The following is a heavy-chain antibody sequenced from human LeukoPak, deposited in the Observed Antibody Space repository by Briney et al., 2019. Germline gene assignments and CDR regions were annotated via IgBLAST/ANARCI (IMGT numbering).Heavy chain of an antibody. CDR1: GFTFSSYS. V-gene: IGHV3-21*04. CDR2: ISSSSSYI. D-gene: IGHD3-16*01. J-gene: IGHJ4*02. Sequence: GGSLRLSCAASGFTFSSYSMNWVRQAPGKGLEWVSSISSSSSYIYYADSVKGRFTISRDNAKNSLYLQMNSLRAEDTALYYCAKNINVWGSYISPGDFDYWGQGALVTVSS. CDR3: AKNINVWGSYISPGDFDY.